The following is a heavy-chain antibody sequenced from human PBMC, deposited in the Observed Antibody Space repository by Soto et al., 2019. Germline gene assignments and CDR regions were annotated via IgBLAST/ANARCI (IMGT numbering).Heavy chain of an antibody. CDR2: VHNSGYT. Sequence: QVQLQESGPGLVKPSETLSLTCTVSGGSVSSGSFHWSWIRQPPGKGLEWIGYVHNSGYTDYNPSLKSRVTISGDTSNNQFSLKVSSVTAGDTAVYYCAREGGGIPYYGMDVWGRGTTVTVSS. CDR3: AREGGGIPYYGMDV. V-gene: IGHV4-61*01. J-gene: IGHJ6*02. CDR1: GGSVSSGSFH. D-gene: IGHD3-16*02.